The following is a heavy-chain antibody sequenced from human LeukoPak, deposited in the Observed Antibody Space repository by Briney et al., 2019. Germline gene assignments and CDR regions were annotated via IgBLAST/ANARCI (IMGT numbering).Heavy chain of an antibody. V-gene: IGHV3-74*03. J-gene: IGHJ4*02. CDR1: GFTFIDYW. CDR3: ARSLLGVDNF. Sequence: GGSLRLACVASGFTFIDYWMYWARQVPGKGLVWVSRIDTDGSTTTYADSVKGRFTVSRDNAKSTLYLQMNSLRAEDTAVYFCARSLLGVDNFWGQGALVTVSS. D-gene: IGHD5-12*01. CDR2: IDTDGSTT.